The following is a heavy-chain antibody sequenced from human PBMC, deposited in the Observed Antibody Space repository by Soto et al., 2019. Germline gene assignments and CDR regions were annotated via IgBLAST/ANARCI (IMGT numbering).Heavy chain of an antibody. Sequence: QVQLQESGPGLVKPSQTLSLTCTVSGGSISSGGYYWSWIRQHPGKGLEWIGYTYYSGSTYYNPSLKSRVTISVDTSKNHFSLKLRSVTAADTAVYDCAYGSGDSDAFDIWGQGTMVTVSS. D-gene: IGHD3-10*01. V-gene: IGHV4-31*03. CDR3: AYGSGDSDAFDI. CDR2: TYYSGST. CDR1: GGSISSGGYY. J-gene: IGHJ3*02.